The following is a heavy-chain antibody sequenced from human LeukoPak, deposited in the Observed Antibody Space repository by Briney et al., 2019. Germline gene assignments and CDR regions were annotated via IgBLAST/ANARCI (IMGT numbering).Heavy chain of an antibody. D-gene: IGHD6-19*01. V-gene: IGHV4-34*01. CDR3: ARGVWAQWLAFGYFPH. CDR2: INHSGST. CDR1: GGSFSGYY. Sequence: SETLSLTCAVYGGSFSGYYWSWIRQPPGKGLEWIGEINHSGSTNYNPSLKSRVTISVDTSKNQFSLKLSSVTAADTAVYYCARGVWAQWLAFGYFPHWGQGTLVTVSS. J-gene: IGHJ1*01.